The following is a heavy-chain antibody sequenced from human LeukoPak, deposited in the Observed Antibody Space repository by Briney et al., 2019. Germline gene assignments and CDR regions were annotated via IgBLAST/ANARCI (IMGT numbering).Heavy chain of an antibody. J-gene: IGHJ4*02. Sequence: SGGSLRLSCAASGFTFSSYAMSWVRQAPGKGLEWVSAISGSGGSTYYADSVKGRFTISRDNSKNTLYLQMNSLRAEDTAVYYCARDGGDGYKRYFDYWGQGTLVTVSS. CDR3: ARDGGDGYKRYFDY. CDR1: GFTFSSYA. D-gene: IGHD5-24*01. CDR2: ISGSGGST. V-gene: IGHV3-23*01.